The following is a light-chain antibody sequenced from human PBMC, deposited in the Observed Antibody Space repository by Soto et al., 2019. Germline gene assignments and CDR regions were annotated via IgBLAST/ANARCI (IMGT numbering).Light chain of an antibody. V-gene: IGKV3-15*01. CDR3: QQYNKWPLT. CDR2: GAS. J-gene: IGKJ4*01. CDR1: QSVSSN. Sequence: EIVMTQSPATLSVSPGERATLSCRASQSVSSNLAWYQQKPGQAPRLLIYGASTRATDIAARIRGSGAGPEFTLTISSLESEDFAVYYCQQYNKWPLTFGGGTKVEIK.